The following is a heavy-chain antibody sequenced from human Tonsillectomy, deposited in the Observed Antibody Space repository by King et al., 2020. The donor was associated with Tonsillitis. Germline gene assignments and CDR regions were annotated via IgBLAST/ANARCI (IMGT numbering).Heavy chain of an antibody. J-gene: IGHJ2*01. CDR2: INPSGTGT. D-gene: IGHD2/OR15-2a*01. CDR3: AREGGSFRHFDL. CDR1: GYSFTNYY. Sequence: QLVQSGAEVKEPGASLKVSCKASGYSFTNYYMHWVRQAPGQRLEWMGLINPSGTGTGYAQNLQGRITMTRDMSTGTDYMELSSLRSDDTAVYYCAREGGSFRHFDLWGRGTLVTVSS. V-gene: IGHV1-46*01.